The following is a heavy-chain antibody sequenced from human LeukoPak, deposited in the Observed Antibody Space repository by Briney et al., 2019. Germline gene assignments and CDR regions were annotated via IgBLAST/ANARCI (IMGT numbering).Heavy chain of an antibody. CDR2: IKQDGSEK. Sequence: GSLRLSCAASGFTFSSYWMSWVRQAPGKGLEWVANIKQDGSEKYYVDSVKGRFTISRDNAKNSLYLQMGSLRAEDMAVYYCAREIGRNCSSTSCYFGWFDPWGQGTLVTVSS. J-gene: IGHJ5*02. D-gene: IGHD2-2*01. CDR3: AREIGRNCSSTSCYFGWFDP. CDR1: GFTFSSYW. V-gene: IGHV3-7*01.